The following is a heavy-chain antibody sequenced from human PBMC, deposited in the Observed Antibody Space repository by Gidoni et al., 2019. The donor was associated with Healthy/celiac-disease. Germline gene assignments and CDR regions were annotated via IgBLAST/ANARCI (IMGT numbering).Heavy chain of an antibody. CDR1: GFTFSSCG. V-gene: IGHV3-30*18. Sequence: QVQLVESGGGVVQPGRSLRLSCAASGFTFSSCGMHWVRQAPGKGLEWVAVISYDGSNKYYADSVKGRFTISRDNSKNTLYLQMNSLRAEDTAVYYCAKDRRITFGGVIVIAYYFDYWGQGTLVTVSS. CDR2: ISYDGSNK. J-gene: IGHJ4*02. D-gene: IGHD3-16*02. CDR3: AKDRRITFGGVIVIAYYFDY.